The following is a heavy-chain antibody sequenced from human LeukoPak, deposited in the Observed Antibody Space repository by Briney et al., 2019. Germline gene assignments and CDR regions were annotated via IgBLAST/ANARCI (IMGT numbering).Heavy chain of an antibody. Sequence: SETLSLTCTVSGDSISNYYWNWIRQPPGKGLGWIGYIDYSGTTNYNPSLRSRVTISIDTSKNHFSLKLTSMTAADTAVYYCARRIAITSWGRENWLDPWGQGTLVTVSS. CDR3: ARRIAITSWGRENWLDP. V-gene: IGHV4-59*01. CDR1: GDSISNYY. D-gene: IGHD6-13*01. J-gene: IGHJ5*02. CDR2: IDYSGTT.